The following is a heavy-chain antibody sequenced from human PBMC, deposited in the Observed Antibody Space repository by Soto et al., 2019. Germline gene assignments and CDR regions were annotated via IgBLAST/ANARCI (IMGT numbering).Heavy chain of an antibody. Sequence: QVQLVQSGAEVKKPGASVKVSCRASGYTFNSYEINWVRQATGQGLEWMGWMNPNSGKAGYAQQFQGRFPMTTDTSISTAYMEVTSLTSEDTAVYYCARGGYGDFGFDFWGQGTLVTVFS. CDR3: ARGGYGDFGFDF. J-gene: IGHJ4*02. D-gene: IGHD4-17*01. CDR1: GYTFNSYE. V-gene: IGHV1-8*01. CDR2: MNPNSGKA.